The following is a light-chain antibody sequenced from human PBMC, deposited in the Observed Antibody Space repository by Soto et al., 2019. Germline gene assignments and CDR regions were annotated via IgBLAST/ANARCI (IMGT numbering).Light chain of an antibody. Sequence: QSVLTQPPSVSGAPGQRVTISCTGSSSNIGAGYDVHWYQQITGTAPKLLIYDNTNRPSGVPDRFSGSKSDTSASLTITRLQAEDAADYYCQSYDNTLSFGVFGEVTKLTVL. CDR1: SSNIGAGYD. CDR2: DNT. CDR3: QSYDNTLSFGV. V-gene: IGLV1-40*01. J-gene: IGLJ3*02.